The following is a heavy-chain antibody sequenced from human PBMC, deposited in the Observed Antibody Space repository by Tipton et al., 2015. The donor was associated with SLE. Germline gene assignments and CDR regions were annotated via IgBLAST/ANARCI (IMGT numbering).Heavy chain of an antibody. J-gene: IGHJ4*02. Sequence: QSGPEVKKPGASVKVSCKASGYALTGYFMHWVRQAPGQGLEWMGRINPNIGGINYAQMFRGRVTMTRDTFINTAYLELSSLKSDDTAVYYCARGDYGDYVPFDYWGQGTLVTVSS. V-gene: IGHV1-2*06. D-gene: IGHD4-17*01. CDR1: GYALTGYF. CDR2: INPNIGGI. CDR3: ARGDYGDYVPFDY.